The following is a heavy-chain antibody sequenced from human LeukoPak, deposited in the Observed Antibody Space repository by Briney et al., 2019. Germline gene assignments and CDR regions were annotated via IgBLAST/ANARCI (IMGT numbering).Heavy chain of an antibody. Sequence: PGGSLRLSCAASGFTFSSYSMNWVRQAPGKVLEWISYISTSSSTIYYADSVKGRFTISRDNSKNTLYLQRNSLRAEDTAVYYCARLNYYDLYFDYWGQGTLVTVSS. CDR2: ISTSSSTI. CDR3: ARLNYYDLYFDY. J-gene: IGHJ4*02. D-gene: IGHD3-22*01. V-gene: IGHV3-48*01. CDR1: GFTFSSYS.